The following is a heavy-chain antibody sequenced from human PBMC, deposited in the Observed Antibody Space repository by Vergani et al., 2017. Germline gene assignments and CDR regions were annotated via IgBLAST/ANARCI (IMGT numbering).Heavy chain of an antibody. D-gene: IGHD4-17*01. CDR2: IYYSGST. Sequence: QLQLQESGPGLVKPSETLSLTCTVSGGPISSSSYYWGWIRQPPGKGLEWIGSIYYSGSTYYNPSLKSRVTISVDTSKNQFSLKLSSVTAADTAVYYCARRLDYGDADYWGQGTLVTVSS. CDR3: ARRLDYGDADY. V-gene: IGHV4-39*01. J-gene: IGHJ4*02. CDR1: GGPISSSSYY.